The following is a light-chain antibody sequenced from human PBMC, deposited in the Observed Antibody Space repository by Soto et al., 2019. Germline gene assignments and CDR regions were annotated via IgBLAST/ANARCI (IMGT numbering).Light chain of an antibody. CDR3: QQYAGSSYT. CDR1: QSVSSNY. CDR2: GAS. Sequence: EIVLTQSPGTLFLSPGERATLSCRASQSVSSNYLVWYQQKPGQAPRPLIYGASTRATGIPDRFSGSGSGTDFTLTISRLEPEDFAVYYCQQYAGSSYTFGQGTKLEIK. V-gene: IGKV3-20*01. J-gene: IGKJ2*01.